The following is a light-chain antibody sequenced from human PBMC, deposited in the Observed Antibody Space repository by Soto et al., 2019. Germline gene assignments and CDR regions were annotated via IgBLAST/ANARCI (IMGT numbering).Light chain of an antibody. Sequence: EIVLTQSPGTLSLSPGERATLSCRAGQSVMSNYLAWYQQKPGQAPRLLIYGASSRATGIPDRFSGSGSGTDFTLTISRLESEDFAVYYCQQYGSSPQTFGQGTKVDIK. V-gene: IGKV3-20*01. CDR2: GAS. CDR3: QQYGSSPQT. CDR1: QSVMSNY. J-gene: IGKJ1*01.